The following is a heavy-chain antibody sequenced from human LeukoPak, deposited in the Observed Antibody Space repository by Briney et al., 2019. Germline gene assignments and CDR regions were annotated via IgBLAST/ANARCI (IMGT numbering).Heavy chain of an antibody. CDR3: AHGRGFGPGDYFDY. CDR2: IYWNGNT. J-gene: IGHJ4*02. V-gene: IGHV2-5*01. Sequence: SGPTLVNPTQTLTLTCTFSGFAFSGFSFSSSGLSVDWIRQPPGKALEWLALIYWNGNTRYNPSLRTRVTITRDTSKNQVVLTMTNADPLDTATYYCAHGRGFGPGDYFDYWGQGTLVTVSS. D-gene: IGHD3-10*01. CDR1: GFSFSSSGLS.